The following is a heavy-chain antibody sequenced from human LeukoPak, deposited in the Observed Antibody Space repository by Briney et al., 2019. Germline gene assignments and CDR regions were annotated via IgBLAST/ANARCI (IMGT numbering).Heavy chain of an antibody. CDR1: GYSISSGYY. D-gene: IGHD3-16*01. Sequence: SETLSLTCTVSGYSISSGYYWGWIRQPPGKGLECIGSLHESGSSSYNPSLKSRVTMSVDTSKKQFSLKLNSMTAADTAVYYCARGYYGGAVDSWGQGILVIVSS. J-gene: IGHJ4*02. V-gene: IGHV4-38-2*02. CDR2: LHESGSS. CDR3: ARGYYGGAVDS.